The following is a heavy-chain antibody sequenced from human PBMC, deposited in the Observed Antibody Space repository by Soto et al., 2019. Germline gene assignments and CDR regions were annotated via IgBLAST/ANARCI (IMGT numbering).Heavy chain of an antibody. Sequence: QVQLVQSGAEVKKPGSSVKVSCKASGGTFSSYAISWVRQAPGQGLEWMGGIIPIFGTANYAQKFQGRVTITADISTSTAYRGLSSRRSGDTPVYYCAREGGVGATTGWDWGQGTLVTVSS. V-gene: IGHV1-69*06. D-gene: IGHD1-26*01. J-gene: IGHJ4*02. CDR1: GGTFSSYA. CDR2: IIPIFGTA. CDR3: AREGGVGATTGWD.